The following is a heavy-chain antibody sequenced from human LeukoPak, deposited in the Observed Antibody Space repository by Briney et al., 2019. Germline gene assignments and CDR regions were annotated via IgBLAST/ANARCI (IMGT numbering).Heavy chain of an antibody. D-gene: IGHD3-22*01. CDR2: ISGSGT. J-gene: IGHJ4*02. Sequence: GGSLRLSCAASGFSFSSYVMTWARQAPGKGLEWVSGISGSGTHYADSVKGRFTISRDNSKNMLYLQMNSLRAEDTAVYYCAKGYYDSSGYYPNVASDYWGQGTLVTVSS. V-gene: IGHV3-23*01. CDR3: AKGYYDSSGYYPNVASDY. CDR1: GFSFSSYV.